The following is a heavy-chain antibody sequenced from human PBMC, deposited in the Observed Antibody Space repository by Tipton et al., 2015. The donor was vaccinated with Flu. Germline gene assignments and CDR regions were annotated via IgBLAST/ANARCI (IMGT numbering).Heavy chain of an antibody. CDR3: AKSTYHYGSGSSDY. CDR1: GGSISSGSYY. J-gene: IGHJ4*02. CDR2: IYHSGTT. V-gene: IGHV4-39*07. Sequence: TLSLTCTVSGGSISSGSYYWSWFRQPPGKALEWIGTIYHSGTTYYNPSLKSRLTISVDTSKNQFSQRLSSVTAADTAVYYCAKSTYHYGSGSSDYWGQGTLVTVSS. D-gene: IGHD3-10*01.